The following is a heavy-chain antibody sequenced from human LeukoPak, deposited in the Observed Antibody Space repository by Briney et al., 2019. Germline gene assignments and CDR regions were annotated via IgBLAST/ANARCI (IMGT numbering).Heavy chain of an antibody. CDR3: ARLAVAGPYDAFDI. CDR1: GGSFSGCY. Sequence: SETLSLTCAVYGGSFSGCYWSWIRQPPGKGLEWIGEINHSGSTNYNPSLKSRVTISVDTSKNQFSLKLNSVTAADTAVYYCARLAVAGPYDAFDIWGQGTMVTVSS. CDR2: INHSGST. D-gene: IGHD6-19*01. V-gene: IGHV4-34*01. J-gene: IGHJ3*02.